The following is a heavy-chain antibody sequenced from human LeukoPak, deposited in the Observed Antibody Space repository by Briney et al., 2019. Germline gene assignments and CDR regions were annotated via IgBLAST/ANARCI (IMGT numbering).Heavy chain of an antibody. CDR1: GGSISSSSYY. D-gene: IGHD5-24*01. CDR3: ARVVYEMASDY. CDR2: IYYSGST. Sequence: SETLSLTCTVSGGSISSSSYYWGWIRQPPGKGLEWIGSIYYSGSTYYNPSLKSRVTISVDTSKNQFSLKLSSVTAADTAVYYCARVVYEMASDYWGQGTLVTVSS. V-gene: IGHV4-39*07. J-gene: IGHJ4*02.